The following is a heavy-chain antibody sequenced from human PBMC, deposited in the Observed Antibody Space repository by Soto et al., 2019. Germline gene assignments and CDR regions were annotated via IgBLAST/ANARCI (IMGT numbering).Heavy chain of an antibody. D-gene: IGHD3-3*01. CDR3: AGTTSSFWIGYYLRGSFQQVFDP. CDR2: INHSGST. V-gene: IGHV4-34*01. Sequence: SETLSLTCAVYGGSFSGYYWSWIRQPPGKGLEWIGEINHSGSTNYNPSLKSRVTISVDTSKNQFSLKLSSVTAADTAVYYCAGTTSSFWIGYYLRGSFQQVFDPWGQGTLVTVSS. CDR1: GGSFSGYY. J-gene: IGHJ5*02.